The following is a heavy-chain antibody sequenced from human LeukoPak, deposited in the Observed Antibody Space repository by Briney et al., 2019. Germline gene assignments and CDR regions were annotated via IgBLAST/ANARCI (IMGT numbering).Heavy chain of an antibody. J-gene: IGHJ4*02. CDR1: GFTFSDYY. D-gene: IGHD6-6*01. CDR2: IRSSGSTI. V-gene: IGHV3-11*01. Sequence: GGSLRLSCAASGFTFSDYYMSWIRQAPGKGLEGGSYIRSSGSTIYYADSVKGRFTLSRDNAKNSLYLQMHSLRAEDTAVYYCARDGRYAGSSSYWGQGTLVTVSS. CDR3: ARDGRYAGSSSY.